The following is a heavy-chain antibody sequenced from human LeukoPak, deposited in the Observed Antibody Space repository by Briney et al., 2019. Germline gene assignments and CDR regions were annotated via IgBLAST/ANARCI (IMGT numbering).Heavy chain of an antibody. V-gene: IGHV4-59*12. J-gene: IGHJ4*02. CDR1: GGSISSYY. D-gene: IGHD4-17*01. CDR3: AKGQHRAVTTGDS. Sequence: PSETLSLTCTVSGGSISSYYWSWIRQPPGEGLEWIGYIYYSGSTNYNPSLKSRVTISVDTSKNQFSLKLSSVTAADTAVYYCAKGQHRAVTTGDSWGQGTLVTVSS. CDR2: IYYSGST.